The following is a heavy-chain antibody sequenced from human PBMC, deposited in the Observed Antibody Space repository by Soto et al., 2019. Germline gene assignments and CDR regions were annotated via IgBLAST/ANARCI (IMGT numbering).Heavy chain of an antibody. Sequence: RASVKVSCKASGYTFTGYYMHWLRQSPGQGLEWMGWINPNSGGTNYAQKFQGRVTMTRDTSISTAYMELSRLRSDDTAVYYCARDHSKWELMGRDAFDIWGQGTMVTVSS. D-gene: IGHD1-26*01. CDR1: GYTFTGYY. CDR2: INPNSGGT. CDR3: ARDHSKWELMGRDAFDI. J-gene: IGHJ3*02. V-gene: IGHV1-2*02.